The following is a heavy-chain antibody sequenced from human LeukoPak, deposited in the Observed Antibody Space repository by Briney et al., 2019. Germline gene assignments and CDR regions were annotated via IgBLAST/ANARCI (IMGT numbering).Heavy chain of an antibody. CDR1: GYTFSAYD. J-gene: IGHJ4*02. Sequence: GASVKVSCKAAGYTFSAYDIQWVRQAPGQGREWMGWINPNSGGTNYAQKFQGWVTMTTDTSTSTAYMELRRLRSDDTAVYYCARFASVAHFDNWGQGTLVTV. D-gene: IGHD5-12*01. V-gene: IGHV1-2*04. CDR2: INPNSGGT. CDR3: ARFASVAHFDN.